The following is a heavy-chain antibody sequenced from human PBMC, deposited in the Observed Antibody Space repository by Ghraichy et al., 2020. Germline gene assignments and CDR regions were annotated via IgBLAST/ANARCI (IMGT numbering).Heavy chain of an antibody. CDR1: GFTFSSYG. V-gene: IGHV3-30*18. Sequence: GGSLRLSCAASGFTFSSYGMHWVRQAPGKGLEWVAVISYNGSNKYYADSVKGRFTISRDNSKNTLYLQMNSLRAEDTAVYYCAKEGDYGDYVVGFDIWGQGPMVTGSS. CDR2: ISYNGSNK. J-gene: IGHJ3*02. D-gene: IGHD4-17*01. CDR3: AKEGDYGDYVVGFDI.